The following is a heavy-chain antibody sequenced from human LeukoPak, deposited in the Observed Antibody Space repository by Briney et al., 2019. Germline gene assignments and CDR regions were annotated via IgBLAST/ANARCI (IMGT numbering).Heavy chain of an antibody. V-gene: IGHV4-34*01. CDR3: ARGKRGSQTETYYFDY. J-gene: IGHJ4*02. D-gene: IGHD1-14*01. Sequence: SETLSLTCAVYGGFFSGYYRSWIRQPPGKGLEWIGEINHSGSTNYNPSLKSRVTISVDTSKNPFSLKLSSVTAADTAVYYYARGKRGSQTETYYFDYWGQGTLVTVSS. CDR1: GGFFSGYY. CDR2: INHSGST.